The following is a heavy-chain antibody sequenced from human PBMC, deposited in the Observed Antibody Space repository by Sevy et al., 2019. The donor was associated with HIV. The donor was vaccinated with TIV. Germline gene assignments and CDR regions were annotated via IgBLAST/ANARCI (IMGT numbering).Heavy chain of an antibody. CDR2: IKSKTDGGKT. J-gene: IGHJ4*02. Sequence: GGSLRLSCAASGFIFSNVWMSWVRQAPGKGLEWVGHIKSKTDGGKTDYAAPVKGRFTISRDDSKNTLFLQMTSLKTEDTAVYYCTTGGSILQHWGQGILLTVSS. V-gene: IGHV3-15*01. CDR3: TTGGSILQH. D-gene: IGHD2-21*01. CDR1: GFIFSNVW.